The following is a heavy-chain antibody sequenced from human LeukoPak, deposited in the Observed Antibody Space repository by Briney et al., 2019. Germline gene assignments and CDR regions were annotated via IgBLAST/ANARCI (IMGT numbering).Heavy chain of an antibody. CDR1: GGSISSGTYY. Sequence: QSSETLSLTCTVSGGSISSGTYYWGWIRQPPGKGLEWIGSIHFIGITYYNPSLKSRITISVDTSKNQSSLRLNSAIAADTAVYYCARIKKGDYMDVWGKGTTVTVSS. D-gene: IGHD3-16*01. J-gene: IGHJ6*03. V-gene: IGHV4-39*07. CDR2: IHFIGIT. CDR3: ARIKKGDYMDV.